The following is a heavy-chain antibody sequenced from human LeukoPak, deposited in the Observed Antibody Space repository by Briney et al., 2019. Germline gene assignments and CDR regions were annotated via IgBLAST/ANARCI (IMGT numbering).Heavy chain of an antibody. V-gene: IGHV4-59*01. J-gene: IGHJ2*01. CDR2: VYYSGTT. Sequence: SETLSLTCTVSGGSISSYYWSWIRQSPGKGLEWIGYVYYSGTTNYNPSLKSRVTISVDRSESQFSLNLSSVTAADTAVYYCARDLSWFATWYFDLWGRGTLVTVSS. D-gene: IGHD3-10*01. CDR1: GGSISSYY. CDR3: ARDLSWFATWYFDL.